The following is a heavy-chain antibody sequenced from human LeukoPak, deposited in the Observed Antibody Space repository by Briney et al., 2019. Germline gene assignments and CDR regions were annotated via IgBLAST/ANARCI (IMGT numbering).Heavy chain of an antibody. Sequence: PGRSLRLSCAASGFTFDDYAMHWVRQAPGKGLEWVSGISWNSGGIGYADSVKGRFTISRDNAKNSLYLQMNSLRAEDTALYYCAKVRGIEGFDYWGQGTLVTVSS. CDR3: AKVRGIEGFDY. CDR2: ISWNSGGI. CDR1: GFTFDDYA. D-gene: IGHD2-21*01. J-gene: IGHJ4*02. V-gene: IGHV3-9*01.